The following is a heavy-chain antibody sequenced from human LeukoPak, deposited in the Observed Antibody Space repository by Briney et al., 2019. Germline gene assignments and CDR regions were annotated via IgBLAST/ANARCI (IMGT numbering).Heavy chain of an antibody. Sequence: PGGSLRLSCAASGFTFSNYGMHWVRQAPGEGLVWVSRIANDVTTTSYADSVRGRFTISRDNAKSTLYLQMNSLRTEDTAVYYCAREYWGSSFDYWGQGTLVSVSS. CDR3: AREYWGSSFDY. CDR2: IANDVTTT. CDR1: GFTFSNYG. D-gene: IGHD2-15*01. V-gene: IGHV3-74*01. J-gene: IGHJ4*02.